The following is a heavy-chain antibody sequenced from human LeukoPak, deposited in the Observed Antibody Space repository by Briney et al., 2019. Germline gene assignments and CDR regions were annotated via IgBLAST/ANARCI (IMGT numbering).Heavy chain of an antibody. V-gene: IGHV3-48*03. Sequence: PGGSLRLSCAASGFTFSSYELNWVRQAPGKGLEWVSYISDTGSTIYYADSVEGRFTISRDNAKNSLYLQMNSLRAEDTAVYYCAKDRCSNGIGCYYYYMDVWGKGTTVTISS. CDR1: GFTFSSYE. CDR3: AKDRCSNGIGCYYYYMDV. CDR2: ISDTGSTI. D-gene: IGHD2-8*01. J-gene: IGHJ6*03.